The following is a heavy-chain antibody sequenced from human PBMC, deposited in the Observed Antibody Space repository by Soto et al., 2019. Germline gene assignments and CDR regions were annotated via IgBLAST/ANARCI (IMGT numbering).Heavy chain of an antibody. CDR1: GFTFSSYA. Sequence: QVQLVESGGGVVQPGRSLRLSCAASGFTFSSYAMHWVRQAPGKGLEWVAVISYDGSNKYYADSVKGRFTIFRDNSENTLYLRMNSLRAEDTAVYYCASTPAYCSGGSCYPDYWGQGTLVTVSS. CDR2: ISYDGSNK. CDR3: ASTPAYCSGGSCYPDY. J-gene: IGHJ4*02. V-gene: IGHV3-30-3*01. D-gene: IGHD2-15*01.